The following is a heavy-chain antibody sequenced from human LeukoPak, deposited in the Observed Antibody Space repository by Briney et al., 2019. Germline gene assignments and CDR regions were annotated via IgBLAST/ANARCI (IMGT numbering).Heavy chain of an antibody. Sequence: TSETLPLTCTVSGGSISSGDYYWSWIRQPPGKGLEWIGYIYYSGSTNYNPSLKSRVTISVDTSKNQFSLKLSSVTAADTAVYYCARGYCSGGSCYPSVAYWGQGTLVTVSS. V-gene: IGHV4-61*08. CDR2: IYYSGST. CDR1: GGSISSGDYY. J-gene: IGHJ4*02. D-gene: IGHD2-15*01. CDR3: ARGYCSGGSCYPSVAY.